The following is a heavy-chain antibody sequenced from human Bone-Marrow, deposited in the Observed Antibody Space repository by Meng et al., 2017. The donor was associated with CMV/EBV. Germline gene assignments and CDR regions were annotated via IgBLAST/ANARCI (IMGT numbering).Heavy chain of an antibody. V-gene: IGHV4-39*07. D-gene: IGHD5-18*01. CDR3: ASGYSYGYHYYYGMDV. J-gene: IGHJ6*02. Sequence: SETLSLTCTVSGGSISSSSYYWGWIRQPPGKGLEWIGSIYYSGNTYYNPSLKSRVTISVDTSKNQFSLKLSSVTAADTAVYYCASGYSYGYHYYYGMDVWGQGTTVTVYS. CDR1: GGSISSSSYY. CDR2: IYYSGNT.